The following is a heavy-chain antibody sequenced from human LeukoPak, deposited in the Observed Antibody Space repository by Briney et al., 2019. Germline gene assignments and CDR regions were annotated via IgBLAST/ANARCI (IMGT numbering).Heavy chain of an antibody. Sequence: PGGSLRLSCAASGFTFSNYGMHWVRQAPGKGLEWVAVISYDGSNKYYTDSVKGRFTISRDNSKNTLYLQMNSLRAEDTAIYYCARLPTVTTMGYWGQGTLVTVSS. CDR3: ARLPTVTTMGY. J-gene: IGHJ4*02. CDR2: ISYDGSNK. V-gene: IGHV3-30*03. D-gene: IGHD4-17*01. CDR1: GFTFSNYG.